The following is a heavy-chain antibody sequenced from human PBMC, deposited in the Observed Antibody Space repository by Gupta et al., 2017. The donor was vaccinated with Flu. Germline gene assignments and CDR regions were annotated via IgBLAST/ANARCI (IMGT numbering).Heavy chain of an antibody. CDR2: ISSSSSTI. J-gene: IGHJ5*02. V-gene: IGHV3-48*01. Sequence: EVQLAESGGGLVQPGGSLSLSCAASGFTFRSYSMTWVRQAPGKGLEWVSYISSSSSTIYYADSVKGRFTISRDNAKNSLYLQMNSLRAEDTAVYYCARVVVPSAIDWFDPWGQGTLVTVSS. CDR3: ARVVVPSAIDWFDP. D-gene: IGHD2-2*01. CDR1: GFTFRSYS.